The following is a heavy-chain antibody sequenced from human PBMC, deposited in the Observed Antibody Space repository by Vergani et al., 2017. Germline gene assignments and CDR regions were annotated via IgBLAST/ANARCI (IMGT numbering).Heavy chain of an antibody. D-gene: IGHD1-26*01. CDR2: ISYDGSNK. CDR1: GFTFSSYA. CDR3: AKGEVGARRPDWFDP. J-gene: IGHJ5*02. Sequence: QVQLVESGGGVVQPGRSLRLSCAASGFTFSSYAMHWVRQAPGKGLEWVAVISYDGSNKYYADSVKGRFTISRDNSKNTLYLQMNSLRAEDTAVYYCAKGEVGARRPDWFDPWGQGTLVTVSS. V-gene: IGHV3-30-3*01.